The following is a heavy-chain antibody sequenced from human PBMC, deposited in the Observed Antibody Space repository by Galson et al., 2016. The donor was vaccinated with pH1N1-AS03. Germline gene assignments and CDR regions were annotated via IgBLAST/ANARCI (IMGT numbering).Heavy chain of an antibody. D-gene: IGHD3-10*01. V-gene: IGHV4-59*01. CDR1: GDSLDTFS. Sequence: LSLTCSVSGDSLDTFSWTWIRQPPGKGLEWIGFTFYGGSTHYNPSLKSRITMSVDTSKNLFSLQLKSVTAADTAVYYCASRSSVLYSYGSDVWGQGTTVIVSS. CDR3: ASRSSVLYSYGSDV. CDR2: TFYGGST. J-gene: IGHJ6*02.